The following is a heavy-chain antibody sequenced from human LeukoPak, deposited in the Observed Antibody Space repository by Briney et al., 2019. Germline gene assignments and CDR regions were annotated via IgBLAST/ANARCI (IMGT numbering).Heavy chain of an antibody. D-gene: IGHD1-26*01. V-gene: IGHV1-18*01. CDR3: ARDQSGHPLEDAFEV. CDR2: VSTYNGKT. CDR1: GYIFSNYA. Sequence: GASVKVSCKASGYIFSNYAVSWVRQAPGHGLEWMGWVSTYNGKTNYAQKFQDRVTMTTDTSTRLVYMDLRSLRSDDTAMYYCARDQSGHPLEDAFEVWGQGTMVIVSS. J-gene: IGHJ3*01.